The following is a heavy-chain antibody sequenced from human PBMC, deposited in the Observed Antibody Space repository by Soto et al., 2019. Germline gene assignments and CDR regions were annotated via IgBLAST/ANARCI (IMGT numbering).Heavy chain of an antibody. CDR2: ISSSSSYI. J-gene: IGHJ4*02. Sequence: GGSLRLSCAASGFTFSSYSMNWVRQAPGKGLEWVSSISSSSSYIYYADSVKGRFTISRDNAKNSLYLQMNSLRAEDTAVYYCARDRIAFGGVMDYWGQGTLVTVS. CDR3: ARDRIAFGGVMDY. CDR1: GFTFSSYS. V-gene: IGHV3-21*01. D-gene: IGHD3-16*01.